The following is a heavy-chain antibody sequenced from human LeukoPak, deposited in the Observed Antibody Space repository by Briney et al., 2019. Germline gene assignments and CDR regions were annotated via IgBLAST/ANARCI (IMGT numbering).Heavy chain of an antibody. V-gene: IGHV4-59*08. CDR2: IYYTGGT. J-gene: IGHJ4*02. D-gene: IGHD6-19*01. CDR3: AKYGNSGWVIDN. Sequence: SETLSLTCTVSGGSIGSDYWTWILQPPGKGLEYIGYIYYTGGTNYNPSLKSRVTISVDTSKNQFSLKLSSVTAADTAVYFCAKYGNSGWVIDNWGQGTLVTVSS. CDR1: GGSIGSDY.